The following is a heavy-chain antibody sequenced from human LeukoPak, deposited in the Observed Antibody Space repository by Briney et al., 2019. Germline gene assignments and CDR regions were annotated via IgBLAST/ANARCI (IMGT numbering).Heavy chain of an antibody. Sequence: PGGSRRLACAASGFTFSSYSMNWVRQAPGKGLEWVSSISSSSSYIYYADSVKGRFTISRDNAKNSLYLQMNSLRAEDTAVYYCARDYYDSSGYYRFDYWGQGTLVTVSS. J-gene: IGHJ4*02. CDR2: ISSSSSYI. CDR1: GFTFSSYS. CDR3: ARDYYDSSGYYRFDY. D-gene: IGHD3-22*01. V-gene: IGHV3-21*01.